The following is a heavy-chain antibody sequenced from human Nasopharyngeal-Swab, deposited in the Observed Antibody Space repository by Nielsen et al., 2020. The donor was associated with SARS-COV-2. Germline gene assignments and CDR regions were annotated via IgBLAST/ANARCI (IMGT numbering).Heavy chain of an antibody. CDR2: IIPIFGTA. CDR1: AGTFISYA. Sequence: SSVQASCKASAGTFISYASSWVRHAPAPGLEWMGAIIPIFGTANYSQKFQGRVTITADESTSTAYMELSSLRSEDTAVYYCARDLGSTDGRWLQPFDYWGQGTLVTVSS. J-gene: IGHJ4*02. CDR3: ARDLGSTDGRWLQPFDY. D-gene: IGHD5-24*01. V-gene: IGHV1-69*13.